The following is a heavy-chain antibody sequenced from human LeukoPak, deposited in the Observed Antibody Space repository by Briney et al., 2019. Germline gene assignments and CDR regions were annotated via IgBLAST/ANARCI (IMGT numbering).Heavy chain of an antibody. D-gene: IGHD5-18*01. CDR1: GGSISSGSYY. V-gene: IGHV4-39*01. Sequence: SETLSLTCTVSGGSISSGSYYWGWVRQPPGKGLEWIGNIFYSVSTYYNPSLKSRVTISVDTSKSQFSLKLNSVTAADTAVYYCAGLRGYSNSWGQGTLVTVSS. J-gene: IGHJ5*02. CDR2: IFYSVST. CDR3: AGLRGYSNS.